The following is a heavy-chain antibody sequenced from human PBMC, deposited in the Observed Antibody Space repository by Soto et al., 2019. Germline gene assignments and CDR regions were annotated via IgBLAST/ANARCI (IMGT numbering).Heavy chain of an antibody. Sequence: PGGSLRLSCAASGFTFSSYGMHWGRQAPGKGLEWVAVISYDGSNKYYADSVKGRFTISRDNSKNTLYLQMNSLRAEDTAVYYCAKGSYYDFWSGYPSFDYWGQGTLVTVSS. D-gene: IGHD3-3*01. CDR3: AKGSYYDFWSGYPSFDY. CDR2: ISYDGSNK. J-gene: IGHJ4*02. CDR1: GFTFSSYG. V-gene: IGHV3-30*18.